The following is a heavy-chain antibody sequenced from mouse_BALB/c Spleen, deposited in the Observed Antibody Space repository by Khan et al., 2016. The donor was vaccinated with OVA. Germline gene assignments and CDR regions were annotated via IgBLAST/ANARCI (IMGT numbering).Heavy chain of an antibody. D-gene: IGHD1-1*01. CDR2: ISSGGDNI. CDR3: ARHNYGPFAY. Sequence: EVELVESGGDLVKPGGSLKLSCSASGFTFSIYAMSWVRQTPEKRLEWVATISSGGDNIYYPDSVKGRFTISRDNAKNTLYLQMSGLRSEDTAMYYCARHNYGPFAYWGQGTLVTVSA. V-gene: IGHV5-9-3*01. J-gene: IGHJ3*01. CDR1: GFTFSIYA.